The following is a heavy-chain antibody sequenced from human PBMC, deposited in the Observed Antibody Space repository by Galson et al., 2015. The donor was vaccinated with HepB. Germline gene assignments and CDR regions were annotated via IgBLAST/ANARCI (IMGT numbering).Heavy chain of an antibody. Sequence: SLRLSCAASGFTFSSYGMHWVRQAPGKGLEWVAVIWYDGSNKYYADSVKGRFTISRDNSKNTLYLQMNSLRAEDTAVYYCARQEPFTLHYYYYYGMDVWGQGTTVTVSS. CDR2: IWYDGSNK. CDR1: GFTFSSYG. J-gene: IGHJ6*02. CDR3: ARQEPFTLHYYYYYGMDV. D-gene: IGHD1-14*01. V-gene: IGHV3-33*01.